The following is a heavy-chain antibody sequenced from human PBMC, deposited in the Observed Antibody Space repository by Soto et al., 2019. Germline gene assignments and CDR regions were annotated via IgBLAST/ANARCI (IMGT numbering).Heavy chain of an antibody. Sequence: QVPLVQSGAEVKKPGASVKVSCKASGYTFTSYGISWVRQAPGQGLEWMGWISAYNGNTNYAQKLQGRVTMTTDTSTSTAYMELRSLRSDDTAVYYCARVPIVLMVYATPLDYWGQGTLVTVSS. CDR1: GYTFTSYG. D-gene: IGHD2-8*01. CDR2: ISAYNGNT. J-gene: IGHJ4*02. CDR3: ARVPIVLMVYATPLDY. V-gene: IGHV1-18*01.